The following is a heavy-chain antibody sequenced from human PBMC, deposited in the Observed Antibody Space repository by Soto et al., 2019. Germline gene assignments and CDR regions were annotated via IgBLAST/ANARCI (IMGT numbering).Heavy chain of an antibody. CDR3: ARDLDPAYYYGRDV. Sequence: EVQLVESGGGLVKPGGSLRLSCAASGFTFSSYSMNWVRQAPGKGLEWVSSISSSSSYIYYADSVKGRFTISRDNAKNSLYLQMNSLRAEDTAVYYCARDLDPAYYYGRDVWGQGTTVTVSS. CDR1: GFTFSSYS. J-gene: IGHJ6*02. V-gene: IGHV3-21*01. D-gene: IGHD1-1*01. CDR2: ISSSSSYI.